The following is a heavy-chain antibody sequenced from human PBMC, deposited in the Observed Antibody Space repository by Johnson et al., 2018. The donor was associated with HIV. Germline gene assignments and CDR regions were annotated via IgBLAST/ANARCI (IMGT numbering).Heavy chain of an antibody. J-gene: IGHJ3*02. D-gene: IGHD3-16*01. V-gene: IGHV3-13*01. CDR3: ARAGDYDAFDI. Sequence: VQLVEYGGGLVQPGGSLRLSCAASGFTFSSYDMHWVRQATGKGLEWVSAIGTAGDTYYPGSVKGRFTISRENAKNSLYLQMNSLRAGDTAVYYCARAGDYDAFDIWGQGTMVTVSS. CDR1: GFTFSSYD. CDR2: IGTAGDT.